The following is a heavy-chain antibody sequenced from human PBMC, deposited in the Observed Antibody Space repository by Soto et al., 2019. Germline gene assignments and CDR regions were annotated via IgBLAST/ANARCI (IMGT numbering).Heavy chain of an antibody. Sequence: PSETLSLTCTVSGGSVSSGGYYWSWIRQHPGKGLEWIGYISYSGSTYYNPSLKSRPTISVDTSKNQFSLKLSSVTAADTAVYYCARALPSYYYYGMDVWGQGTTVTV. CDR3: ARALPSYYYYGMDV. J-gene: IGHJ6*02. CDR1: GGSVSSGGYY. V-gene: IGHV4-31*03. CDR2: ISYSGST.